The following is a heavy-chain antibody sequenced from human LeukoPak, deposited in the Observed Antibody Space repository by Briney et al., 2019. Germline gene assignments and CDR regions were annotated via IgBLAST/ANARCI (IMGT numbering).Heavy chain of an antibody. Sequence: PGGSLRPSCAASGFTFSSYAMSWVRQAPGKGLEWVSAISGSGGSTYYADSVKGRFTISRDNSKNTLYLQMNSLRAEDTAVYYCAKAGRYCSGGSCYYYYYGMDVWGQGTTVTVSS. CDR1: GFTFSSYA. D-gene: IGHD2-15*01. CDR2: ISGSGGST. CDR3: AKAGRYCSGGSCYYYYYGMDV. J-gene: IGHJ6*02. V-gene: IGHV3-23*01.